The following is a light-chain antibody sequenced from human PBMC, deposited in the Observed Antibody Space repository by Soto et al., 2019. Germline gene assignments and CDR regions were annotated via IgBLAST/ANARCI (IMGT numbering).Light chain of an antibody. CDR3: SSYTSSSTLV. Sequence: QSVLTQPASVSGSPGQSITISCTGTSSDVGSYNYVSWYQQHPGKAPKLMIFEVSNRPSGVSNRFSGSKSGNTASLTISGLQTEDEADYYCSSYTSSSTLVFGTGTKATVL. V-gene: IGLV2-14*01. CDR2: EVS. J-gene: IGLJ1*01. CDR1: SSDVGSYNY.